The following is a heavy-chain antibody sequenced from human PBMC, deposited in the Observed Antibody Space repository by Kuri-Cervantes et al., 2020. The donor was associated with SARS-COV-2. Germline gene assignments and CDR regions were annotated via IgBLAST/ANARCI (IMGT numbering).Heavy chain of an antibody. Sequence: GESLKISCAASGFNFSRTDMHWVRQAPGKGLEWVAVISHDGKNKKCIASGKGRFTISRDNSRNTLYLHMKSLRSEDTAMYYCVKDRVGVQDFWGQGTLVTVSS. D-gene: IGHD2-21*01. CDR2: ISHDGKNK. CDR3: VKDRVGVQDF. V-gene: IGHV3-30*18. J-gene: IGHJ4*02. CDR1: GFNFSRTD.